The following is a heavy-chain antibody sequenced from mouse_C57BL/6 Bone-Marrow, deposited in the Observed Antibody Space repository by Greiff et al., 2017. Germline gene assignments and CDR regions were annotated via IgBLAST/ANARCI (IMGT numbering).Heavy chain of an antibody. CDR1: GFNIKDDY. Sequence: VHVKQSGAELVRPGASVKLSCTASGFNIKDDYMHWVKQRPEQGLEWIGWIDPENGDTEYASKFQGKATITADTSSNTAYLQLSSLTSEDTAVYYCTTLRVTGDYWGQGTTLTVSS. D-gene: IGHD2-3*01. CDR2: IDPENGDT. V-gene: IGHV14-4*01. J-gene: IGHJ2*01. CDR3: TTLRVTGDY.